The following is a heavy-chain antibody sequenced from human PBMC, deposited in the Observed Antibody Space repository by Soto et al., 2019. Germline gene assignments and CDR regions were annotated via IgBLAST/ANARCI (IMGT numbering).Heavy chain of an antibody. CDR1: GYTFTNND. D-gene: IGHD5-18*01. CDR3: ARMASFGSLNCFDP. V-gene: IGHV1-8*01. J-gene: IGHJ5*02. CDR2: MNPGSGDT. Sequence: ASVKVSCKASGYTFTNNDVTWVRQATGQGLEWMGWMNPGSGDTGYAQKFQGRVTMTRNISIATAYMELSSLRSEDTAIYYCARMASFGSLNCFDPWGQGTLVTVSS.